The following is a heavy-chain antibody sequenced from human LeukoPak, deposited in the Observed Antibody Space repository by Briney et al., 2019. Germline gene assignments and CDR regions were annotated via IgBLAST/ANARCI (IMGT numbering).Heavy chain of an antibody. CDR2: ISGSGDNNDNT. CDR3: AKSGSTSWYLDY. J-gene: IGHJ4*02. D-gene: IGHD6-13*01. V-gene: IGHV3-23*01. CDR1: GFSFSTYA. Sequence: GGSLRLSCAASGFSFSTYAMSWVRQAPGKGLEWVSAISGSGDNNDNTYYADSVKGQFSISRDNSRNTLYLQMSSLRAEDAAVYYCAKSGSTSWYLDYWGQGTLVTVSS.